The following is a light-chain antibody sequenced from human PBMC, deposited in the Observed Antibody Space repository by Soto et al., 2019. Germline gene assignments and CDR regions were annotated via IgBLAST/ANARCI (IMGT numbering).Light chain of an antibody. CDR1: HSISSW. J-gene: IGKJ1*01. CDR2: DAS. V-gene: IGKV1-5*01. CDR3: QQYNSYSRT. Sequence: DIQMTQSPSTLSASVGDRVTITCRASHSISSWLAWYEQIPGKAPKLLIYDASSLESGVPSRFCGSGSGTECTLTSSCLRADDFATYYYQQYNSYSRTFGQGTK.